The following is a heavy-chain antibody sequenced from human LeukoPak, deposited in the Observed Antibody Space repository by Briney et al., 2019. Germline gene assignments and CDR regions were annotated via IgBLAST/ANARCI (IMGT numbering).Heavy chain of an antibody. V-gene: IGHV3-7*01. Sequence: PGGSLRLSCPASGFTFSSYWMIWVRQAPGKGLEWVANIRQDGSEKYYVASVRGRFTISRDNAKNSLYLQMNSLRREDTAVYYCARLADYDSSGYFDYWGQGTLVTVSS. D-gene: IGHD3-22*01. J-gene: IGHJ4*02. CDR1: GFTFSSYW. CDR3: ARLADYDSSGYFDY. CDR2: IRQDGSEK.